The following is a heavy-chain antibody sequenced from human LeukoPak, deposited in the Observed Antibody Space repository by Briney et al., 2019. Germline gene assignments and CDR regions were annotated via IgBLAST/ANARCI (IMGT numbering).Heavy chain of an antibody. CDR2: IYYSGST. V-gene: IGHV4-59*01. D-gene: IGHD2-21*02. CDR3: ARGLHDYCFDY. J-gene: IGHJ4*02. Sequence: SETLSLTCTVSGDSMNDNYWNWVRQAPGKGLEWIGYIYYSGSTIYNPSLKTRVTISIHTSKNQFSLRLSSVTAADTAVYYCARGLHDYCFDYWGQGSLVAVSS. CDR1: GDSMNDNY.